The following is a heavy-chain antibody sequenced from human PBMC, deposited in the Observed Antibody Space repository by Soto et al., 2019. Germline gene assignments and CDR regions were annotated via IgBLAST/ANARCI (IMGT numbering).Heavy chain of an antibody. CDR1: GFTFSSYW. D-gene: IGHD3-9*01. Sequence: EVQLVESGGGLVQPGGSLRLSCAASGFTFSSYWMSWVRQAPGKGLEWVANIKQDGSEKYYVDSVKGRFTISRDNAKNSLDLQMNSLRAEDTDVYYCARVKRYYDILTGYFGDYYSMDVWGQGTTVTVSS. V-gene: IGHV3-7*05. CDR3: ARVKRYYDILTGYFGDYYSMDV. J-gene: IGHJ6*02. CDR2: IKQDGSEK.